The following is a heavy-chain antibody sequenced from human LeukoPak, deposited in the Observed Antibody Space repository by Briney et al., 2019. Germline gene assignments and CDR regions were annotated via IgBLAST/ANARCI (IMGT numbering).Heavy chain of an antibody. CDR2: IKQDGSAK. Sequence: GXSLRLSCAASGFTFSTYWMNRVRQAPGKGLEWVANIKQDGSAKFYADSVKGRFTISRDNAKTSLYLQMNSLRAEDTAVYYCVRGWADTVMSRMDSWGQGTLVTVSS. D-gene: IGHD3-16*01. CDR1: GFTFSTYW. J-gene: IGHJ4*02. V-gene: IGHV3-7*01. CDR3: VRGWADTVMSRMDS.